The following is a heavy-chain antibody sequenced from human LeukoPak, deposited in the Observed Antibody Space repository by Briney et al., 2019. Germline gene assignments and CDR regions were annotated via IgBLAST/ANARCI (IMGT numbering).Heavy chain of an antibody. D-gene: IGHD4-17*01. CDR1: GFTFSSYE. V-gene: IGHV3-48*03. CDR3: APYGDYFDY. CDR2: ISSRGTTI. J-gene: IGHJ4*02. Sequence: PGGSLRLSCVASGFTFSSYETNWVRQAPGKGLEWVSYISSRGTTIYYADSVKGRFTISRDNAKNSLYLEMNSLRDEDTAVYYCAPYGDYFDYWGQGTLVTVSS.